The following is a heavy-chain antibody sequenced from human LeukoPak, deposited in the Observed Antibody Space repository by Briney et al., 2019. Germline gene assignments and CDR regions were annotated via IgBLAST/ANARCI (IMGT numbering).Heavy chain of an antibody. D-gene: IGHD3-10*01. CDR2: ISSGSSTI. J-gene: IGHJ4*02. CDR1: GLTFSSCI. Sequence: GGSLRLSCAASGLTFSSCIMNWVRQAPGKGLEWVSYISSGSSTIYYADSVKGRFTISRDNAKNSLYLQINSLRDEDTAVYYCASPARGSGSYFPFDYWGQGTLVTVSS. CDR3: ASPARGSGSYFPFDY. V-gene: IGHV3-48*02.